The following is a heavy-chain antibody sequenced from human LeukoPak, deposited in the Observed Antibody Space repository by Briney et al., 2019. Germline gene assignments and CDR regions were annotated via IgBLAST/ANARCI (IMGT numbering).Heavy chain of an antibody. CDR2: INHSGST. J-gene: IGHJ6*03. Sequence: SETLSLTCAVYGGSFSGYYWSWIRQRPGQGMEWVGEINHSGSTNYNPSLKSRVAISVDTSKNQFSLKLSSVTAADTAVYYCARGHVLRFLEWFRATYYYYYYMDVRGKGTTVTVSS. CDR3: ARGHVLRFLEWFRATYYYYYYMDV. CDR1: GGSFSGYY. V-gene: IGHV4-34*01. D-gene: IGHD3-3*01.